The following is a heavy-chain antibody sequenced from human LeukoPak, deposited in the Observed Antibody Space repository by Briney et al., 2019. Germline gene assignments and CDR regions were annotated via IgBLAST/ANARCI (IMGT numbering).Heavy chain of an antibody. Sequence: GRSLRLSCAVSGFPLSSYGMHWVRQAPGKGREELTIIWNDGSKKYYADSVKGRFTISRDNSKSTLFLQMDSLSVEDTAVYFCARAGGRTVLDAFDIWGQGTMVIVSS. CDR1: GFPLSSYG. CDR3: ARAGGRTVLDAFDI. J-gene: IGHJ3*02. CDR2: IWNDGSKK. V-gene: IGHV3-33*01. D-gene: IGHD4-17*01.